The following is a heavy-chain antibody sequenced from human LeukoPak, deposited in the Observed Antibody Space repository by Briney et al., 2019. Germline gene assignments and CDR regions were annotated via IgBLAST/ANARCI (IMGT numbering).Heavy chain of an antibody. V-gene: IGHV1-58*02. CDR2: IVVGSGNT. CDR3: AGRVRDSSGYYGLDY. CDR1: GFTFTNSA. Sequence: SVKVSCKASGFTFTNSAMQWVREARGQRLEWIGWIVVGSGNTNYAQRFQERVTITRDMSTRTAYMELSSLRSEDTALYHCAGRVRDSSGYYGLDYWGQGTLVTVSS. D-gene: IGHD3-22*01. J-gene: IGHJ4*02.